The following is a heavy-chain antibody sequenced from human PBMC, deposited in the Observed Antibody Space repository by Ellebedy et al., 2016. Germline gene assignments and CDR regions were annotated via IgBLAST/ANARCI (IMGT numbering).Heavy chain of an antibody. Sequence: SETLSLTCSVSGGSISSSNWWSWVRQPPGKGLEWIGEIYHSGRTNYNPSLKSRVTVSLDKSNNQISLKLNSVTAADTAVYYCARAHSAFYYDNSGDPVRDWYFDLWGRGTLVTVSS. V-gene: IGHV4-4*02. CDR1: GGSISSSNW. CDR2: IYHSGRT. D-gene: IGHD3-22*01. J-gene: IGHJ2*01. CDR3: ARAHSAFYYDNSGDPVRDWYFDL.